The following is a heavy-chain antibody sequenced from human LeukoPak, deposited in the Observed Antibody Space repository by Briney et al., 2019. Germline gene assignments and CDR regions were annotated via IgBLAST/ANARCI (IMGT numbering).Heavy chain of an antibody. V-gene: IGHV3-23*01. Sequence: GGSLRLSCAASGFTFSSYAMSWVRQAPGKGLEWVSAISGSGGSTYYADFVEGRFTISRDNSKNTLYLQMNSLRAEDTAVYYCAKGYSALPYSGVFYWGQGTLVTVSS. CDR3: AKGYSALPYSGVFY. D-gene: IGHD2-15*01. J-gene: IGHJ4*02. CDR1: GFTFSSYA. CDR2: ISGSGGST.